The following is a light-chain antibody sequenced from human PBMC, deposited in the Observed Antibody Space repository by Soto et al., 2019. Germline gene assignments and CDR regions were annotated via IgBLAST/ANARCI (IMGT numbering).Light chain of an antibody. CDR2: AAS. CDR3: QQGYTPVVT. V-gene: IGKV1-39*01. Sequence: DIQMTQSPSSLSASVGDRVTITCRASETISTYVNWYQQKAGKAPKLLIYAASSLQRGVPSRFIGSGSGTDFTLTITSLQPDDFATYYCQQGYTPVVTFGPGTKVDVK. CDR1: ETISTY. J-gene: IGKJ3*01.